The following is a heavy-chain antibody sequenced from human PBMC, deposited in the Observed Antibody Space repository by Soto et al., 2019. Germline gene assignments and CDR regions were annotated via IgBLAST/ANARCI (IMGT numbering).Heavy chain of an antibody. Sequence: QVQLQESGPGLVKPSGTLSLTCSVSGVSVTSKNLWTWVRQSPGKGLEWIGEIYYGGSINYNPSLKSRATISIDKSKNHFSLNLTSMTAADTAVYFCAREVSEGHLTFNYKFYGLDVWGQGTTVTVSS. V-gene: IGHV4-4*02. J-gene: IGHJ6*02. CDR1: GVSVTSKNL. CDR2: IYYGGSI. D-gene: IGHD3-9*01. CDR3: AREVSEGHLTFNYKFYGLDV.